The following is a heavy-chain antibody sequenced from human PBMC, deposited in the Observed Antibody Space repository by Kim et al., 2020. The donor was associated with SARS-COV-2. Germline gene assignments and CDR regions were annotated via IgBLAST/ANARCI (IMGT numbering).Heavy chain of an antibody. V-gene: IGHV3-11*04. D-gene: IGHD4-4*01. Sequence: YADVVKGRSTISGDSATISLYLQMNSLRAEDTAVYYCARGSQSSGMDVWGQGTTVTVSS. J-gene: IGHJ6*02. CDR3: ARGSQSSGMDV.